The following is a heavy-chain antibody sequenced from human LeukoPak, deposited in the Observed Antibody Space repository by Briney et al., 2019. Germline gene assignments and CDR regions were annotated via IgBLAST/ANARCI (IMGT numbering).Heavy chain of an antibody. D-gene: IGHD3-10*01. Sequence: GRSLILSCAASGFTFSSYAMHWVRQAPGKGLEWVAVISNDGSNKLYADSVKGRSTFSRDNSQNTLHLQMNSLRAEDTAVYYCARVGGSGSYYKGYYYYGMDVWGQGTTVTVSS. J-gene: IGHJ6*02. V-gene: IGHV3-30-3*01. CDR1: GFTFSSYA. CDR2: ISNDGSNK. CDR3: ARVGGSGSYYKGYYYYGMDV.